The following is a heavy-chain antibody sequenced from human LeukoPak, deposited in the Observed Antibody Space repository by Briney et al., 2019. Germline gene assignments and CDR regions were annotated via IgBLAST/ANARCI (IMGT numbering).Heavy chain of an antibody. V-gene: IGHV3-30*04. CDR3: AKETYDFWSGYEYYFDY. D-gene: IGHD3-3*01. CDR2: ISYDGSNK. Sequence: GGSLRLSCAASGFTFSSYAMHWVRQAPGKGLEWVAVISYDGSNKYYADSVKGRFTISRDNSKNTLYLQMNSLRAEDTAVYYCAKETYDFWSGYEYYFDYWGQGTLVTVSS. CDR1: GFTFSSYA. J-gene: IGHJ4*02.